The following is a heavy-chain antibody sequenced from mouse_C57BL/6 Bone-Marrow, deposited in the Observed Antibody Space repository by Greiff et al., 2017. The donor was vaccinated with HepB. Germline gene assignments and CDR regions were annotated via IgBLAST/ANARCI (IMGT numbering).Heavy chain of an antibody. Sequence: VQLQESGAELVKPGASVKLSCKASGYTFTSYWMHWVKQRPGRGLEWIGRIDPNSGGTKYNEKFKSKATLTVDKPSSTAYMQLSSLTSEDSAVYYCARSKDYYYGSSYDYFDYWGQGTTLTVSS. CDR1: GYTFTSYW. J-gene: IGHJ2*01. CDR2: IDPNSGGT. CDR3: ARSKDYYYGSSYDYFDY. D-gene: IGHD1-1*01. V-gene: IGHV1-72*01.